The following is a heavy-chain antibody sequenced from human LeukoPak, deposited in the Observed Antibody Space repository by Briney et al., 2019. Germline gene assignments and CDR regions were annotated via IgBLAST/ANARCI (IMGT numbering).Heavy chain of an antibody. CDR2: INPNSGGT. V-gene: IGHV1-2*06. CDR3: ARDPTPYCYYYYMDV. CDR1: GYTFTGYY. J-gene: IGHJ6*03. Sequence: ASVKVSCKASGYTFTGYYMHWVRQAPGQGLEWMGRINPNSGGTNYAQKFQGRVTMTRDTSISTAYMELSRLRSDDTAVYYCARDPTPYCYYYYMDVWGKGTTVTVSS.